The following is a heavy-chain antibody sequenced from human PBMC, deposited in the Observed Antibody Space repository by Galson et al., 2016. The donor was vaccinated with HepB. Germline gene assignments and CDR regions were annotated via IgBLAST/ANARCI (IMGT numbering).Heavy chain of an antibody. CDR3: ARDVQFRFDY. CDR2: ISANSGNT. V-gene: IGHV1-18*04. CDR1: GYRFPTYG. D-gene: IGHD4-11*01. J-gene: IGHJ4*02. Sequence: SCKASGYRFPTYGISWVRQAPGQGLEWLGWISANSGNTIYAQKFQDRVTMTRDTSASTVYMDLRSLRSYDTAVYYCARDVQFRFDYWGQGTLVTVSS.